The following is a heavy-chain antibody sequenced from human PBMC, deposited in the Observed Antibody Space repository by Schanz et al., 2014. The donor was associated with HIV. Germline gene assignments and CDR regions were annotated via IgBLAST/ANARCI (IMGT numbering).Heavy chain of an antibody. Sequence: QVQLVQSGAEVKKPGSSVKVSCKASGGTFSSSAISWGRQPPRQGPEWVGGIIPIFDTTNYAQKFQGRVTITADKSTSTVYMDLSSLRSEDTAVYYCARTYTGDWSTGADWGQGTLVTVSS. V-gene: IGHV1-69*06. CDR3: ARTYTGDWSTGAD. CDR1: GGTFSSSA. D-gene: IGHD2-21*02. J-gene: IGHJ4*02. CDR2: IIPIFDTT.